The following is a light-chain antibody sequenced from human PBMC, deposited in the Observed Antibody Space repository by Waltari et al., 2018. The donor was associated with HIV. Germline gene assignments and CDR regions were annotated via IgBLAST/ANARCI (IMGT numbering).Light chain of an antibody. J-gene: IGLJ3*02. Sequence: SVLTHPPSASGTTGQSVAIPSSAHSPTTGSNYISWYQQLPGPAPKALIHRSNQRPSGVPDRFSGSKSGTSASLASSALRSEDEADYYCATWDDSLSGPVFGGGTKLTVL. V-gene: IGLV1-47*01. CDR2: RSN. CDR3: ATWDDSLSGPV. CDR1: SPTTGSNY.